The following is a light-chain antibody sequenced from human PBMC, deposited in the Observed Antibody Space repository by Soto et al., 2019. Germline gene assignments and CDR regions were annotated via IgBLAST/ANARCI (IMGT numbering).Light chain of an antibody. J-gene: IGKJ1*01. CDR2: GAS. CDR1: QTLSSSY. V-gene: IGKV3-20*01. CDR3: QQYGSSPWT. Sequence: EIVLTQSPGTLSLSPGERATLSCRASQTLSSSYLAWYQQKPGQGPRLLIYGASSMATGIPDRFSGSGSGTDFSLTISRLEPEDFVVYYCQQYGSSPWTFGQGTKVEIK.